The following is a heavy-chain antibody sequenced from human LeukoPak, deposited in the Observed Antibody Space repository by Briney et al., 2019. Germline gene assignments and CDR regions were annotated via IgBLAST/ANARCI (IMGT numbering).Heavy chain of an antibody. Sequence: PSETLSLTCAVYGGSFSGYYWSWIRQPPGKGLEWIGEINHSGSTNYNPSLKNRVTRSVDTSKNQFTLKLTSVNAADTAVYFCVARVEWGIYGSGRPDTFDIWGQGTMVTVSS. J-gene: IGHJ3*02. CDR1: GGSFSGYY. CDR2: INHSGST. D-gene: IGHD3-10*01. V-gene: IGHV4-34*01. CDR3: VARVEWGIYGSGRPDTFDI.